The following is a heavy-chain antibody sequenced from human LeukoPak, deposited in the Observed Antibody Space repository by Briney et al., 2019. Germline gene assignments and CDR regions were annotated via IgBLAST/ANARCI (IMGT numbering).Heavy chain of an antibody. CDR1: GGTFSSYA. V-gene: IGHV1-69*13. D-gene: IGHD6-19*01. CDR3: ARVGSQWLVPAPFDD. J-gene: IGHJ4*02. CDR2: IIPMFETA. Sequence: SVKVSCKASGGTFSSYAISWVRQAPGQGLEWMGEIIPMFETANYAQNFQDRVTITADESTTTVYMELSSLRSEDTAVYYCARVGSQWLVPAPFDDWGQGTLVTVSP.